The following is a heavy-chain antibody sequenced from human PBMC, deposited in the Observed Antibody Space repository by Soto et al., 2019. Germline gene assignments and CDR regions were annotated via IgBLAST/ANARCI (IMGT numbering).Heavy chain of an antibody. CDR3: AKTRGAMIYAISVYGMDV. CDR2: ISGSADST. V-gene: IGHV3-23*01. D-gene: IGHD2-8*01. CDR1: GFSFSSFA. Sequence: EVQLWEYGGGFIHPGWSLRLSCAASGFSFSSFAMNWVRQAPGKGLEWVSIISGSADSTFYADSVKGRFTISRDNSKSTLYLQINSLRAEDTAVYYCAKTRGAMIYAISVYGMDVWGQGTTVTVSS. J-gene: IGHJ6*02.